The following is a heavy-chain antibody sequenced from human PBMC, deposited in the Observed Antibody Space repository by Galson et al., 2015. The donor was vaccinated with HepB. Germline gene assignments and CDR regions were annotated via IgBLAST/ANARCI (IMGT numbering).Heavy chain of an antibody. CDR2: INTNTGKP. Sequence: SVKVSCKASGYTFKNYAMNWVRQAPGQGLEWTGWINTNTGKPTYAQGFRGRFVFSLDTSVSTAYLQINSLRPEDTAIYYCARDTMIREFIMTWSFDNWGQGSLVTVSS. CDR3: ARDTMIREFIMTWSFDN. J-gene: IGHJ4*02. CDR1: GYTFKNYA. D-gene: IGHD3-10*01. V-gene: IGHV7-4-1*02.